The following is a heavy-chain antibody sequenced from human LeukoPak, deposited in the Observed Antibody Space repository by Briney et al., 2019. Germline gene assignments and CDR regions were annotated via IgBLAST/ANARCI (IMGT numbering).Heavy chain of an antibody. CDR2: ISAYNGNT. CDR3: ARLRFVVVPAAIDY. J-gene: IGHJ4*02. CDR1: GYTFTSYG. V-gene: IGHV1-18*01. D-gene: IGHD2-2*01. Sequence: ASVKVSCKASGYTFTSYGISWVRQAPGQGLEWMGWISAYNGNTNYAQKIQGRVTMTTDTSTSTAYMELRSLRSDDTAVYYCARLRFVVVPAAIDYWGQGTLVTVSS.